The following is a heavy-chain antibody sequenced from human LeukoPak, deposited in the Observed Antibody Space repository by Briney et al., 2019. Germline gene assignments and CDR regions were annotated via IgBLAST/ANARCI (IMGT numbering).Heavy chain of an antibody. CDR1: GYTFTGYY. V-gene: IGHV1-2*02. CDR3: ARDSSPYCTNGVCFYSFDY. J-gene: IGHJ4*02. Sequence: ASVKVSCKASGYTFTGYYMHLVRQAPGQGLEWMGWINPNSGGTNYAQKFQGRVTMTRDTSISTAYMELSRLRSDDTAVYYCARDSSPYCTNGVCFYSFDYWGQGTLVTVSS. CDR2: INPNSGGT. D-gene: IGHD2-8*01.